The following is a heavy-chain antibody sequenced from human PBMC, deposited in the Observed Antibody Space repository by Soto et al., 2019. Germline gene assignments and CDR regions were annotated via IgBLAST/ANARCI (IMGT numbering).Heavy chain of an antibody. D-gene: IGHD2-2*01. CDR3: VKFYAAIYSYGMDV. CDR2: ISRSSSTI. CDR1: GFTFSSYD. J-gene: IGHJ6*02. Sequence: EVQLVESGGGLVQPGGSLRLSCAASGFTFSSYDMNWVRQAPGKGLEWVSYISRSSSTIYHADSVKGRFAISIDSAKNSLYLQLNSLRAEDTSVYYCVKFYAAIYSYGMDVWGQGTTVIVSS. V-gene: IGHV3-48*01.